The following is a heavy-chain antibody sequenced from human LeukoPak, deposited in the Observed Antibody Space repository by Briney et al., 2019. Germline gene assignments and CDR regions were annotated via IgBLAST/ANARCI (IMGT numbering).Heavy chain of an antibody. D-gene: IGHD3-9*01. CDR3: ARVSYYDILTGPIRFDP. V-gene: IGHV3-30*03. J-gene: IGHJ5*02. CDR2: ISYDGSNK. Sequence: GGSLRLSCAASGFTFSSYSMNWVRQAPGKGLEWVAVISYDGSNKYYADSVKGRFTISRDNSKNTLYLQMNSLRAEDTAVYYCARVSYYDILTGPIRFDPWGQGTLVTVSS. CDR1: GFTFSSYS.